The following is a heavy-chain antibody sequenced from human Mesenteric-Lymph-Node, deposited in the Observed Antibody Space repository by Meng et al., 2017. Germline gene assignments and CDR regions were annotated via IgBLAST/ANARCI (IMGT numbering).Heavy chain of an antibody. J-gene: IGHJ4*02. CDR2: MNLGGSP. CDR3: ARIFDS. CDR1: GRSISSSDW. V-gene: IGHV4-4*02. Sequence: QVQLQESGPGLVEPSGTLCLTWACSGRSISSSDWWSWVRQPPGKGLXWIAEMNLGGSPNYNPSLKSRVTMSVDKSNDQLSLQLTSVTAADTAVYYCARIFDSWGQGTLVTVSS.